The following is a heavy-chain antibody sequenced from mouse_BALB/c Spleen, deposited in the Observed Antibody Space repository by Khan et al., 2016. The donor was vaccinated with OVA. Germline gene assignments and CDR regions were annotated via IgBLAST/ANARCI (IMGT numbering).Heavy chain of an antibody. D-gene: IGHD3-3*01. CDR3: ARSKDLARY. Sequence: QMQLEESGPGLVAPSQSLSITCTVYGYSLTRYGVHWVRQPPGKGLEWLGLIWAGGSTNYNSAPMSRLSISIYNSKSLVFLIMNSLQTDDTALYYCARSKDLARYWGQGTTLTVSS. CDR2: IWAGGST. CDR1: GYSLTRYG. V-gene: IGHV2-9*02. J-gene: IGHJ2*01.